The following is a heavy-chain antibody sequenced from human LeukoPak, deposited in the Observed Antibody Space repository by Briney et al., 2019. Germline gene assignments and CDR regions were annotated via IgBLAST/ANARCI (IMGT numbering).Heavy chain of an antibody. D-gene: IGHD1-26*01. Sequence: SETLSLTCTVSGGSISSYYWSWIRQPPGKGLEYIGYIYYSGSTNYNPSLKGRVTISVDTSKNQFSLKLSSVTAADTAVYYCARGKWDLESGEAFDIWGQGTMVTVSS. J-gene: IGHJ3*02. CDR2: IYYSGST. V-gene: IGHV4-59*01. CDR3: ARGKWDLESGEAFDI. CDR1: GGSISSYY.